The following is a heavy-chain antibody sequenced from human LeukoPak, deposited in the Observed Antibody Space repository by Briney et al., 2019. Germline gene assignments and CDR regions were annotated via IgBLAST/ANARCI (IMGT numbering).Heavy chain of an antibody. V-gene: IGHV4-39*01. J-gene: IGHJ5*02. CDR2: IYYSGNT. CDR1: GGSISSSSYY. CDR3: ASQYSSGYQSLNWFDP. D-gene: IGHD6-19*01. Sequence: SETLSLTCTVSGGSISSSSYYWGWIRQPPGKGLEWIGSIYYSGNTYYNPSLKGRVTISVDTSKNQFSLKLGSVTAADTAVYYCASQYSSGYQSLNWFDPWGQGTLVTVSS.